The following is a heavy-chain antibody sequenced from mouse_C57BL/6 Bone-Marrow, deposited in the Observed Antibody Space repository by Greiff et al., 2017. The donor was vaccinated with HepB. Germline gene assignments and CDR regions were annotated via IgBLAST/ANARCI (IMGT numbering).Heavy chain of an antibody. V-gene: IGHV1-82*01. CDR1: GYAFSSSW. Sequence: QVQLKESGPELVKPGASVKISCKASGYAFSSSWMNWVKQRPGKGLEWIGRIYPGDGDTNYNGKFKGKATLTADKSSSTAYMQLSSLTSEDSAVYFCARSKDYYGSAPYFDVWGTVTTVTVSS. D-gene: IGHD1-1*01. CDR3: ARSKDYYGSAPYFDV. J-gene: IGHJ1*03. CDR2: IYPGDGDT.